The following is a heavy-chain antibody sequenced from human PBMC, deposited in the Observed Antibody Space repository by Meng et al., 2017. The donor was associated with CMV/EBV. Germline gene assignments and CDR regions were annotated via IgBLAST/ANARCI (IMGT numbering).Heavy chain of an antibody. V-gene: IGHV4-4*02. CDR3: ARSSRSIPYYGMDV. J-gene: IGHJ6*02. D-gene: IGHD2-21*01. CDR2: IYHSGST. Sequence: SETLSLTCAVFGGSISSSNWWSWVRQPPGKGLEWIGEIYHSGSTNYNPSLKSRVTISVDKSKNQFSLKLSSVTAADTAVYYCARSSRSIPYYGMDVWGQGTTVTVSS. CDR1: GGSISSSNW.